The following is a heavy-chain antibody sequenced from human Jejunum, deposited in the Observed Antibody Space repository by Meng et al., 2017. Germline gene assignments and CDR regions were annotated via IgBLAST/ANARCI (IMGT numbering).Heavy chain of an antibody. CDR3: TRARVLRSFDWLPSRDGFDV. J-gene: IGHJ3*01. CDR1: AGSIRRSKR. V-gene: IGHV4-4*02. CDR2: IYHSGTT. D-gene: IGHD3-9*01. Sequence: VQLRESGPGEVKPSGTWFRSCDGCAGSIRRSKRLGWARPPPRKGLEWIGEIYHSGTTNYNPSLNSRVAISLDKSKNQFSLQLSSVTAADTAVYYCTRARVLRSFDWLPSRDGFDVWGQGTMVTVSS.